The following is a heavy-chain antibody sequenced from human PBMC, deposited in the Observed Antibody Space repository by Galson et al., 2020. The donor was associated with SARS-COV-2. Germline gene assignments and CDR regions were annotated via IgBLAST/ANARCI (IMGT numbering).Heavy chain of an antibody. CDR3: ARESAFDI. J-gene: IGHJ3*02. CDR2: ISYDGSNK. V-gene: IGHV3-30-3*01. Sequence: GESLKISCVASGFTFSSYAMHWVRQAPGKGLEWVALISYDGSNKYYADSVKGRFTISRDNSKKTLYLQMNSLRAEDTAMYYCARESAFDIWGQGTMVTVSS. CDR1: GFTFSSYA.